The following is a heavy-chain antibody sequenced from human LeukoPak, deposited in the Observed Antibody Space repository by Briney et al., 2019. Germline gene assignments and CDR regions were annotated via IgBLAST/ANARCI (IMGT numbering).Heavy chain of an antibody. D-gene: IGHD3-22*01. CDR2: INHSGST. J-gene: IGHJ6*03. Sequence: KPSETLSLTCAVYGGSFSGYYWSWIRQPPGKGLEWIGEINHSGSTNYNPSLKSRVTISVDTSKNKFSLKLSSVTAADTAVYYCASLPGYDSSGYRRVYYYYYMEVWGKGTTVTVSS. V-gene: IGHV4-34*01. CDR1: GGSFSGYY. CDR3: ASLPGYDSSGYRRVYYYYYMEV.